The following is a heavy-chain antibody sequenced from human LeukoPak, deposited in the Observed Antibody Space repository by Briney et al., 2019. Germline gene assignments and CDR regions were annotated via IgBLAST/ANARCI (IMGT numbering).Heavy chain of an antibody. CDR3: ATLDPYFDWLDNWFDP. V-gene: IGHV3-30*02. Sequence: GGSLRLSCAASGFTFSSYGMHWVRQAPGKGLEWVAFIRYDGSNKYYADSVKGRFTISRDNSKNTLYLQMKSLRAEDTAVYYCATLDPYFDWLDNWFDPWGQGTLVTVSS. CDR2: IRYDGSNK. J-gene: IGHJ5*02. CDR1: GFTFSSYG. D-gene: IGHD3-9*01.